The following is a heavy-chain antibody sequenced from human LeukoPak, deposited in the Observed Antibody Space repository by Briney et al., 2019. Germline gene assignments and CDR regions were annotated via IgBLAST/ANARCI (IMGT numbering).Heavy chain of an antibody. V-gene: IGHV3-30*02. CDR3: VTFDH. Sequence: GGSLRPSCTVSGFTLSDSDIDWVRQAPGKGLEWVAKIRSDGTTKHFADSVKGRFTISGDNYRNIVYLQMSSLRAEDTAIYYCVTFDHWGQGTLVTVSS. J-gene: IGHJ4*02. CDR2: IRSDGTTK. CDR1: GFTLSDSD.